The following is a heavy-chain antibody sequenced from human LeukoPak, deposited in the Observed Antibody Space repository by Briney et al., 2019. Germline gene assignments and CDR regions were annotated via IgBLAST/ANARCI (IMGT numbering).Heavy chain of an antibody. V-gene: IGHV4-59*01. CDR2: IYYRGST. J-gene: IGHJ4*02. CDR1: GGSISGYY. D-gene: IGHD4-23*01. CDR3: ARASHGSNSEFDY. Sequence: SESLSLTCTVSGGSISGYYWTWIRQPPGKGLEWIGFIYYRGSTNYNPSLKSRVTISLDASRNQFSLKLSSVTAADTAVYYCARASHGSNSEFDYWGLGTLVTVSS.